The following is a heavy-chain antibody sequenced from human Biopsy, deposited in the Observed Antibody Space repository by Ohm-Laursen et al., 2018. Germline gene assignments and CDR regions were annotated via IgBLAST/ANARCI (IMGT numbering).Heavy chain of an antibody. CDR2: IYNTETT. V-gene: IGHV4-39*01. J-gene: IGHJ5*02. Sequence: GTLSLTWTVSGGSISSSTTYYWAWLRQPPGKGLEWIGSIYNTETTFYNPSLKSRVTISVDTSTNQFSLKVASVTAADTALYFCAGHPTGFWFDPWGHGTLVTVSS. CDR3: AGHPTGFWFDP. CDR1: GGSISSSTTYY.